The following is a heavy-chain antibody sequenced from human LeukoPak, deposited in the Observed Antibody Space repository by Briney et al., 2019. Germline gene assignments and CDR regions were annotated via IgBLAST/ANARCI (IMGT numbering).Heavy chain of an antibody. Sequence: PSETLSLTCTVSGGSISSSSYHWVWIRQPPGKGLEWIGSIYYSGSTYYNPSLKSRVTISVDTSKNQFSLKLSSVTAADTAVYYCARQHYDFWTFDFWGQGTLVTVSS. V-gene: IGHV4-39*01. D-gene: IGHD3-3*01. CDR2: IYYSGST. CDR1: GGSISSSSYH. J-gene: IGHJ4*02. CDR3: ARQHYDFWTFDF.